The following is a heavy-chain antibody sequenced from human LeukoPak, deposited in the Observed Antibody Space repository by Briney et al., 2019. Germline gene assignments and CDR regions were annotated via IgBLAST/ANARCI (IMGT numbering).Heavy chain of an antibody. J-gene: IGHJ5*02. Sequence: SETLSLTCTVSGGSISSSSYYWGWIRQPPGKGLEWIGSIYYSGSTYYNPSLNSRVSISVDTSKNQFSLKLSSVTAADTAVYYCANGTNWFDPWGQGTLVTVSS. V-gene: IGHV4-39*07. CDR1: GGSISSSSYY. CDR3: ANGTNWFDP. CDR2: IYYSGST. D-gene: IGHD1-14*01.